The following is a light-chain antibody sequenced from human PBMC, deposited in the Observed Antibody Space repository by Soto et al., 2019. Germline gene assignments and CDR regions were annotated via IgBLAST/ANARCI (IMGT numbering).Light chain of an antibody. CDR1: SGYSNYK. CDR3: GADHGSGSNFVYV. V-gene: IGLV9-49*01. J-gene: IGLJ1*01. Sequence: QPVLTQPPSASASLGASVTLTCTLSSGYSNYKVDWYQQRPGKDPRFVMRVGTGGIMGSKGDGIPDRFSVLGSGLDRYLTIKNIQEEDGSDYHCGADHGSGSNFVYVFGTGTKVTVL. CDR2: VGTGGIMG.